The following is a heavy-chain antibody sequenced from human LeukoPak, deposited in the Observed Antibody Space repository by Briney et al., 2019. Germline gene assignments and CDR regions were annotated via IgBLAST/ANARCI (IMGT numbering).Heavy chain of an antibody. CDR1: GGSITSSSYC. CDR3: AREGQHYGSGSSHYYYYYMDV. J-gene: IGHJ6*03. D-gene: IGHD3-10*01. CDR2: IYYSGST. V-gene: IGHV4-39*02. Sequence: SETLSLTCTVSGGSITSSSYCWGWIRQPPGKGLEWIGNIYYSGSTYYSPSLKSRVTISVDTSKNQFSLKLSSVTAADTAVYYCAREGQHYGSGSSHYYYYYMDVWGKGTTVTISS.